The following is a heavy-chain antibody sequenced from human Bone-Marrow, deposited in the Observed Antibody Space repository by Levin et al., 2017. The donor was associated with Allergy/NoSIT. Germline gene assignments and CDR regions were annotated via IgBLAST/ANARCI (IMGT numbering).Heavy chain of an antibody. J-gene: IGHJ4*02. CDR2: KSPSGGDT. D-gene: IGHD6-19*01. V-gene: IGHV3-23*01. CDR3: AKDLELAGTGRLFDY. Sequence: LSLTCAASGFTFSNSGMTWVRQAPGKGLEWVASKSPSGGDTYYADSVRGRFTISRDNSRNTLYLQMSSLRAGDTAVYFCAKDLELAGTGRLFDYWGRGTLVTVSS. CDR1: GFTFSNSG.